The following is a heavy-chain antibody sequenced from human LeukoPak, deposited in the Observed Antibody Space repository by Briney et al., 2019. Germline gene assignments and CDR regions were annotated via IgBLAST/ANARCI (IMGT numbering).Heavy chain of an antibody. V-gene: IGHV2-5*05. CDR1: GFSLSATGVG. J-gene: IGHJ4*02. CDR3: AHRRLAYDVSGNYYPMTDS. Sequence: SGPTLVKPTQTLTLTCTFSGFSLSATGVGVSWIRQPPGKALEWLAVIYWDDDKRYGPSLKNRLTITKDSSKNQVVLTVTDMDPVDTATYFCAHRRLAYDVSGNYYPMTDSWGQGTLVTVSS. D-gene: IGHD3-22*01. CDR2: IYWDDDK.